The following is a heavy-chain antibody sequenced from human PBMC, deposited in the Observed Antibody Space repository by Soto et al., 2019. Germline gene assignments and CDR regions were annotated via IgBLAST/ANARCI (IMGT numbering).Heavy chain of an antibody. J-gene: IGHJ3*02. CDR1: GFTISSNY. Sequence: GGSLRLSCVASGFTISSNYMSWVRQAPGKGLEWVSVIYSGGSTYYADSVKGRFTISRHNSKNTLYLQMNSLRAEDTAVYYCARVGWNGGPAFDIWGQGTMVTVSS. V-gene: IGHV3-53*04. CDR2: IYSGGST. D-gene: IGHD1-1*01. CDR3: ARVGWNGGPAFDI.